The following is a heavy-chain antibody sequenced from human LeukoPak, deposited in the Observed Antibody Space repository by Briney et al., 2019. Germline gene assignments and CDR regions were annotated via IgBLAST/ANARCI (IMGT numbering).Heavy chain of an antibody. J-gene: IGHJ4*02. CDR1: GGTFSSYA. Sequence: SVKVSCKASGGTFSSYAISWVRQAPGQGLEWMGGIIPIFGTANYAQKFQGRVTITTDESTSTAYMELSSLRSEDTAVYYCARDVPHYYGSGSYYKDWGQGTLVTVSS. CDR3: ARDVPHYYGSGSYYKD. CDR2: IIPIFGTA. D-gene: IGHD3-10*01. V-gene: IGHV1-69*05.